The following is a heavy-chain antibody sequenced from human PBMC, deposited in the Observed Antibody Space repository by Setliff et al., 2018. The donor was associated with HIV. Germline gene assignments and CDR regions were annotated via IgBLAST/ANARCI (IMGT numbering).Heavy chain of an antibody. CDR3: AKGAGFYGDYTFDY. J-gene: IGHJ4*02. V-gene: IGHV4-59*03. CDR1: GASITSHY. Sequence: PSETLSLPCTVSGASITSHYWSWIRQSPGRELEWIVYIYSSGRTNYNPSPQIRVSISMDASKNKFSLKVTSVTSADTAVYYCAKGAGFYGDYTFDYWGQGNLVTVSS. D-gene: IGHD4-17*01. CDR2: IYSSGRT.